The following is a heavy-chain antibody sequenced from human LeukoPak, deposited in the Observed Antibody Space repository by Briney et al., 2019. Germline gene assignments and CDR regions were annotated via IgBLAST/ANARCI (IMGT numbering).Heavy chain of an antibody. CDR1: GGSISSYY. V-gene: IGHV4-4*07. D-gene: IGHD1-26*01. CDR2: IYSSGST. Sequence: TSETLSLTCAVSGGSISSYYWSWIRQPAGKGLEWIGRIYSSGSTNYNPSLKSRVTMSIDTSKNQFSLKLSSVTAADTAVYYCARARKARSGTPLSAFDIWGQGTMVTVSS. CDR3: ARARKARSGTPLSAFDI. J-gene: IGHJ3*02.